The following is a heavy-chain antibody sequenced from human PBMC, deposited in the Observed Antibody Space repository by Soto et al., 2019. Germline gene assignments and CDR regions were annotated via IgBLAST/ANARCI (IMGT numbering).Heavy chain of an antibody. CDR2: IYYSGST. CDR1: GGSISSYY. J-gene: IGHJ4*02. CDR3: ASTYCSGGSCYPHFDY. V-gene: IGHV4-59*12. Sequence: LSLTCTVSGGSISSYYWRWIRQPPGKGLEWIGYIYYSGSTYYNPSLKSRVTISVDTSKNQFSLKLSSVTAADTAVYYCASTYCSGGSCYPHFDYWGQGTLVTVSS. D-gene: IGHD2-15*01.